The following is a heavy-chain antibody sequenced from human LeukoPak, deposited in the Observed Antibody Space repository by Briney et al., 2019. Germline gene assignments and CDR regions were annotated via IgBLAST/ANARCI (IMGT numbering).Heavy chain of an antibody. CDR3: ARDQYFYDSGRSYFYFDD. J-gene: IGHJ4*02. CDR1: GYSFTSYD. CDR2: VNPNSGNT. V-gene: IGHV1-8*01. Sequence: ASVKVSCKASGYSFTSYDINWVRQATGQGLEWMGWVNPNSGNTGYAQKFQGRVTMTRDTSINTAYMELSSLRSEDTAVYYCARDQYFYDSGRSYFYFDDWAREPWSPSPQ. D-gene: IGHD3-22*01.